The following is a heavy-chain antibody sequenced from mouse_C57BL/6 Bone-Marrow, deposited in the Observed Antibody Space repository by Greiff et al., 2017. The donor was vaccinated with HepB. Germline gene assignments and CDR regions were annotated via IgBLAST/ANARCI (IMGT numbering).Heavy chain of an antibody. CDR1: GYSITSGYY. Sequence: EVQVVESGPGLVKPSQSLSLTCSVTGYSITSGYYWNWIRQFPGNKLEWMGYISYDGSNNYNPSLKNRNSITRDTSKNQFFLKLNSVTTKDTATYYCARDHYGSSSYAMDYWGQGTSVTVSS. V-gene: IGHV3-6*01. CDR3: ARDHYGSSSYAMDY. D-gene: IGHD1-1*01. J-gene: IGHJ4*01. CDR2: ISYDGSN.